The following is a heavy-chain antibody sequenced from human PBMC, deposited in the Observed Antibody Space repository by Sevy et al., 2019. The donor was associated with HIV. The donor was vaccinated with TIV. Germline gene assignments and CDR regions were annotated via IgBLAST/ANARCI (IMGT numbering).Heavy chain of an antibody. J-gene: IGHJ4*02. Sequence: GGSLRLSCAASGATFSGSAIHWVRQPSGKGLERVGRIRSRAKNYVTEYGAPVKGRFSISRDDSKNTTYLQMNSLKTEDTAIYFCTSGGFSQKTRLYVDYWGPGTLVTVSS. CDR1: GATFSGSA. CDR2: IRSRAKNYVT. CDR3: TSGGFSQKTRLYVDY. V-gene: IGHV3-73*01. D-gene: IGHD3-10*01.